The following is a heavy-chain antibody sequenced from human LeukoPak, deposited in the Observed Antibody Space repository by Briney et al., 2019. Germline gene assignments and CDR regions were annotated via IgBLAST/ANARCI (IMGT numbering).Heavy chain of an antibody. D-gene: IGHD2-15*01. Sequence: PSETLSLTCTVSGGSISSYYRSWIRQPPGKGLEWIGYIYYSGSTNYNPSLKSRVTISVDTSKNQFSLKLSSVTAADTAVYYCARGIGSSDYWGQGTLVTVSS. CDR2: IYYSGST. J-gene: IGHJ4*02. CDR1: GGSISSYY. CDR3: ARGIGSSDY. V-gene: IGHV4-59*01.